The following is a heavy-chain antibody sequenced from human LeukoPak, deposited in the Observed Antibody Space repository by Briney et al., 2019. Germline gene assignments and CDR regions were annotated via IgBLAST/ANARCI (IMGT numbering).Heavy chain of an antibody. J-gene: IGHJ4*02. CDR1: GGSFSGYY. Sequence: SETLSLTCAVYGGSFSGYYWSWIRQPPGKGLEWIGEINHSGSTNYNPSLKSRVTISVDTSKNQFSLKLSSVAAADTAVYYCARGRSNYFPFDYWGQGTLVTVSS. CDR3: ARGRSNYFPFDY. D-gene: IGHD4-11*01. CDR2: INHSGST. V-gene: IGHV4-34*01.